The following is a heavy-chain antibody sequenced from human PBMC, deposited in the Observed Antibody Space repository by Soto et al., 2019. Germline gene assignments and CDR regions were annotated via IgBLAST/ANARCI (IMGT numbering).Heavy chain of an antibody. CDR2: IYYSGST. CDR1: GDSISSMNW. D-gene: IGHD3-10*01. Sequence: SETLSLTCAVSGDSISSMNWWSWVRQPPGKGLEWIGYIYYSGSTNYNPSLKSRVTISVDTSKNQFSLKLSSVTAADTAVYYCARAPRGNYGYPSYFDYWGQGTLVTVSS. V-gene: IGHV4-4*02. J-gene: IGHJ4*02. CDR3: ARAPRGNYGYPSYFDY.